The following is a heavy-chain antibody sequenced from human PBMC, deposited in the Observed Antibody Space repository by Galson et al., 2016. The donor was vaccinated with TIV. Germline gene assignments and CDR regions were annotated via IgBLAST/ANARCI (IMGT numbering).Heavy chain of an antibody. V-gene: IGHV4-61*09. CDR2: IHTSGSI. Sequence: TLSLTCTVSGGSISSGSYHWTWIRQSAGKGLEWIGNIHTSGSINDKPSVRSRLTITQDTSKNQFYLKLNSVTASDTAVYFCARGRRAGLMDVWGQGTTVIVSS. D-gene: IGHD6-13*01. CDR3: ARGRRAGLMDV. J-gene: IGHJ6*02. CDR1: GGSISSGSYH.